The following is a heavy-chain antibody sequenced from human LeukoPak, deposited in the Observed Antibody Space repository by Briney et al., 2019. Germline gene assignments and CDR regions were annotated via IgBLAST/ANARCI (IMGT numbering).Heavy chain of an antibody. J-gene: IGHJ4*02. CDR2: IGTYDGHT. CDR1: GYSFTDYI. CDR3: ARLMDNNYDGSAFDY. V-gene: IGHV1-18*01. Sequence: ASVKVSCKTSGYSFTDYIIAWVRQAPGQGLEWLGWIGTYDGHTNYAQKVQGRVTMTTDTSATTAYLELRSLTSDDTALYYCARLMDNNYDGSAFDYWGQGVLVTVSS. D-gene: IGHD3-22*01.